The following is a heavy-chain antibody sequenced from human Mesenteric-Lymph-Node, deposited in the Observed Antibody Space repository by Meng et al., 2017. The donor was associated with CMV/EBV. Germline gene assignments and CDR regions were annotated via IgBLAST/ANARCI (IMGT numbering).Heavy chain of an antibody. Sequence: GESLKISCAASGFTFSSYWMSWVRQAPGKGLEWVANIKQDGSEKYYVDSVKGRFTISRDNAKSSLLLQMNSLRADDTATYYCAREALVAAGALDSWGQGTLVTVSS. CDR1: GFTFSSYW. CDR2: IKQDGSEK. CDR3: AREALVAAGALDS. V-gene: IGHV3-7*01. D-gene: IGHD6-13*01. J-gene: IGHJ4*02.